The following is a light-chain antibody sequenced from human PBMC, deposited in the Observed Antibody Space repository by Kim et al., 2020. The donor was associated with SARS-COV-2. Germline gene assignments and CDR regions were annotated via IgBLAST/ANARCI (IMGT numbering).Light chain of an antibody. CDR3: ETWDSNTRV. CDR2: LEGSGSY. V-gene: IGLV4-60*03. J-gene: IGLJ3*02. CDR1: SGHSSYI. Sequence: QPVLTQSSSASASLGSSVKPTCTLSSGHSSYIIAWHQQQPGKAPRYLMKLEGSGSYNKGSGVPDRFSGSSSGADRYLTISNLQSEDEADYYCETWDSNTRVFGGGTQLTVL.